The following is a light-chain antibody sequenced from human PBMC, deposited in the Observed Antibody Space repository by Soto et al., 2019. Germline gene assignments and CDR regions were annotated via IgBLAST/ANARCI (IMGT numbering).Light chain of an antibody. CDR2: DVS. CDR3: CSYIGSYSYV. J-gene: IGLJ1*01. CDR1: SSDVGGYDY. Sequence: SALTQPRSVSVPPAQAVTVSCTGTSSDVGGYDYVSWYQQYPGKAPKLMIYDVSKRPSGVPDRFSGSKSGNTASLTISGLQAEDEADYYCCSYIGSYSYVFGTGTKSPS. V-gene: IGLV2-11*01.